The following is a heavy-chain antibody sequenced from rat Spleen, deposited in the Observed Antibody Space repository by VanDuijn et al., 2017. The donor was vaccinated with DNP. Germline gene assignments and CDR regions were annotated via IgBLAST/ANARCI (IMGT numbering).Heavy chain of an antibody. CDR2: IRSGGST. CDR1: GFSSTDFS. V-gene: IGHV2-19*01. J-gene: IGHJ3*01. Sequence: QVQLKESGPGLVQPSQTLSLTCTVSGFSSTDFSVHWVRQPPGKGLEWMGRIRSGGSTDYNSALKSRLSISRDTSKSQVFLRMNSLQTEDTAIYFCAHSGQSFYYGSPLAYWGQGTLVTVSS. CDR3: AHSGQSFYYGSPLAY. D-gene: IGHD1-2*01.